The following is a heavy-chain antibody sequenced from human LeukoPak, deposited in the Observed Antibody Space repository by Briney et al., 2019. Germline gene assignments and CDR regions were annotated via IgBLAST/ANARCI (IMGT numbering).Heavy chain of an antibody. CDR2: ISAYNGNT. V-gene: IGHV1-18*01. D-gene: IGHD3-22*01. CDR3: ARDRYYYDSSGYYRNRFDP. Sequence: ASVKVSCKASGYTFTSYGISWVRQAPGQGLECMGWISAYNGNTNYAQKLQGRVTMTTDTSTSTAYMELRSLRSDDTAVYYCARDRYYYDSSGYYRNRFDPWGQGTLVTVSS. J-gene: IGHJ5*02. CDR1: GYTFTSYG.